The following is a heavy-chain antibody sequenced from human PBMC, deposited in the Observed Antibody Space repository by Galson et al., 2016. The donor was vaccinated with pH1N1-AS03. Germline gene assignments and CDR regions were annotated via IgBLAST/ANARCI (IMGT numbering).Heavy chain of an antibody. Sequence: LSLTCAVSGDSVSGGHWWTWVRQSPGKGLERIGYIYLRGSTDYNPSLADRVIISADRSTNDFSLTLSSVTAADTAVYYCARVLTPGYFHTMDVWGRGTTVTVSS. J-gene: IGHJ6*02. CDR3: ARVLTPGYFHTMDV. V-gene: IGHV4-4*02. CDR2: IYLRGST. CDR1: GDSVSGGHW. D-gene: IGHD2/OR15-2a*01.